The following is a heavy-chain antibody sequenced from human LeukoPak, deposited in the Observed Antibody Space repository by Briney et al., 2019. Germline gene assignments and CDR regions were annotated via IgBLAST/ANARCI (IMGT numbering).Heavy chain of an antibody. CDR1: GYTFSGNY. V-gene: IGHV1-2*02. Sequence: GASVKVSCKASGYTFSGNYMHWVRQAPGQGLEWMGWINPDSGDTNYAQKFQGRVTMTRDTSISTAYMELSRLRSNDTAVYSCARGGGVFSSTWFDYWGQGTLVTVSS. CDR2: INPDSGDT. D-gene: IGHD6-13*01. J-gene: IGHJ4*02. CDR3: ARGGGVFSSTWFDY.